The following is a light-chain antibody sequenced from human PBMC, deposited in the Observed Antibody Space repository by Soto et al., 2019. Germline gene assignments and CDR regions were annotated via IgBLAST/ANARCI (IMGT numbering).Light chain of an antibody. J-gene: IGLJ2*01. CDR3: QSYDSSLIGLI. Sequence: QPVLTQPPSASGTPGQRVNISCSGSSSNIGSNYVYWYRQFPGTAPKLLIQRNNQRPSGVPARFSGSKSGSSTSLAITGLQSEDEADYYCQSYDSSLIGLIFGLGTKLTVL. V-gene: IGLV1-47*01. CDR2: RNN. CDR1: SSNIGSNY.